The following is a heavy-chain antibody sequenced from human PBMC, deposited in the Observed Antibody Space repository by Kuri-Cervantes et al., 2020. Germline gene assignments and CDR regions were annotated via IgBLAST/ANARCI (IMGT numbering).Heavy chain of an antibody. CDR2: IKQDGSET. CDR1: GLTISRYW. J-gene: IGHJ5*02. CDR3: ARDRLMYNWFDP. D-gene: IGHD2-8*01. Sequence: LSLTCAASGLTISRYWMTWVRQAPGKGLEWVANIKQDGSETHYVDSVKGRFTISRDNAKNSLYLQMNSLRAEDTAVYYCARDRLMYNWFDPWGQGTLVTVSS. V-gene: IGHV3-7*01.